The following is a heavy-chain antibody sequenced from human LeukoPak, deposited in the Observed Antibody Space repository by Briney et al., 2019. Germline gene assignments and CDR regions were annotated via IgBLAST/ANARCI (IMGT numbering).Heavy chain of an antibody. Sequence: KPSETLSLTCAVYGGSFSGYYWSWIRQPPGKGLEWIGEINHSGSTNYNPSLKSRVTISVGTSKNQFSLKLSSVTAADTAVYYCASDRSGGSCYSAYFDYWGQGTLVTVSS. J-gene: IGHJ4*02. D-gene: IGHD2-15*01. V-gene: IGHV4-34*01. CDR2: INHSGST. CDR1: GGSFSGYY. CDR3: ASDRSGGSCYSAYFDY.